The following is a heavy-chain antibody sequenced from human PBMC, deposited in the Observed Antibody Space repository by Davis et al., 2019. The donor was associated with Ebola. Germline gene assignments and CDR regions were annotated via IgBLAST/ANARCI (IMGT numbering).Heavy chain of an antibody. J-gene: IGHJ6*02. V-gene: IGHV3-74*01. CDR1: GFPITNYW. D-gene: IGHD2-2*01. Sequence: HTGGSLRLSCAVSGFPITNYWTHWVRQAPGKGLVWVSRIKSDGSTIYADSVKGRFTISRDNAKNTLYLQMSSLRAEDTAVYYCVKAGYQLLPYGMDVWGQGTTVTVSS. CDR3: VKAGYQLLPYGMDV. CDR2: IKSDGST.